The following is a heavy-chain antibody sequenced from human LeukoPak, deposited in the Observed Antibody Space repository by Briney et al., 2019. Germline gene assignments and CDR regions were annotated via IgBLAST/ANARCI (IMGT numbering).Heavy chain of an antibody. V-gene: IGHV4-59*01. CDR3: ARGKYIDSGSHNVFDS. D-gene: IGHD3-10*01. J-gene: IGHJ4*02. CDR1: GGSISSYY. Sequence: SETLSLTCTVSGGSISSYYWSWIRQPPGKGLEWIGYIYYSGSTNYNPSLKSRVTISVDTSKNQVSLKLSSVTAADTAVYYCARGKYIDSGSHNVFDSWGQGILVTVSS. CDR2: IYYSGST.